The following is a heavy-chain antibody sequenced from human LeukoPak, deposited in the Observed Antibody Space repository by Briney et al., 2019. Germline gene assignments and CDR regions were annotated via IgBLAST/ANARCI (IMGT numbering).Heavy chain of an antibody. CDR2: INPNSGGT. CDR3: ARDPYYGGNSPPPD. CDR1: GYTFTGYY. D-gene: IGHD4-23*01. J-gene: IGHJ4*02. V-gene: IGHV1-2*02. Sequence: ASVKVSCKASGYTFTGYYMHWVRQAPGQGLEWMGWINPNSGGTNYAQKFQGRVTMTRDTSISTAYMELSRLRSDDTAVHYCARDPYYGGNSPPPDWGQGTLVTVSS.